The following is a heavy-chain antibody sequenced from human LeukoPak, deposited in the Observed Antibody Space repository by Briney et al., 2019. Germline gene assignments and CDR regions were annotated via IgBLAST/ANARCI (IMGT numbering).Heavy chain of an antibody. CDR2: IYTSGTT. J-gene: IGHJ5*02. Sequence: SETLSLTCTVSGGSVRRGNYYWTWIRQPAGSGLEWIGRIYTSGTTDYNPSLRTRVTISVDASRNQFSLNLSSVTAADTAVYYCARDRGYYDSSGYYSWGQGTLVTVSS. D-gene: IGHD3-22*01. CDR3: ARDRGYYDSSGYYS. CDR1: GGSVRRGNYY. V-gene: IGHV4-61*02.